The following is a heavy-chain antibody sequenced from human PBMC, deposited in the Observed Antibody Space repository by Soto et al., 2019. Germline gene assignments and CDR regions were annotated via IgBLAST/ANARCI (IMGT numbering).Heavy chain of an antibody. V-gene: IGHV3-30-3*01. CDR3: ARDSGTARSFAFDI. CDR2: ISYDGSNK. Sequence: PGGSLRLSCAASGFTFSSYAMHWVRQAPGKGLEWVAVISYDGSNKYYADSVKGRFTISRDNSKNTLYLQMNSLRAEDTAVYYCARDSGTARSFAFDIWGQGTMVTVSS. J-gene: IGHJ3*02. CDR1: GFTFSSYA. D-gene: IGHD6-6*01.